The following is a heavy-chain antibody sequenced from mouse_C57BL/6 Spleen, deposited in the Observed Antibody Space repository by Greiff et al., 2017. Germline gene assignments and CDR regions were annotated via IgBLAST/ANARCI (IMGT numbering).Heavy chain of an antibody. Sequence: EVQLVESGPELVKPGASVKISCKASGYSFTDYNMNWVKQSNGKSLEWIGVINPNYGTTSYNQKFKGKATLTVDQSSSTAYMQLNSLTSEDSAVYYCGGYSNYRVSYWYFDVWGTGTTVTVSS. CDR1: GYSFTDYN. CDR3: GGYSNYRVSYWYFDV. V-gene: IGHV1-39*01. D-gene: IGHD2-5*01. CDR2: INPNYGTT. J-gene: IGHJ1*03.